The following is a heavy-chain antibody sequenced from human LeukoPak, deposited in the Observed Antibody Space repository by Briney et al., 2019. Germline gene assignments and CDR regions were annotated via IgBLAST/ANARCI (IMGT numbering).Heavy chain of an antibody. V-gene: IGHV3-23*01. CDR3: AKGGFAAGSAFVPY. CDR2: ISGDGADK. J-gene: IGHJ4*02. D-gene: IGHD3-10*01. Sequence: PGGSLRLSCAASGFIFNNFAITWVRQAPGKGLEGVSTISGDGADKYYADSVKGRFIVSRDNLKNTAYLQMNSLRAEGTAVYYCAKGGFAAGSAFVPYWGQGTLVTVSS. CDR1: GFIFNNFA.